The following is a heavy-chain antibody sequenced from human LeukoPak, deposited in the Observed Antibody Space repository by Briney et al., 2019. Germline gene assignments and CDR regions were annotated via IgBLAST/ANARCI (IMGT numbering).Heavy chain of an antibody. Sequence: ASVKVSCKASGYTFTGYYMHWVRQAPGQGLGWMGWINPNSGGTNYAQKFQGRVTMTRDTSISTAYMELSRLRSDDTAVYYCARAVVVPAYYYYYMDVWGKGTTVTVSS. CDR2: INPNSGGT. CDR1: GYTFTGYY. D-gene: IGHD2-2*01. V-gene: IGHV1-2*02. CDR3: ARAVVVPAYYYYYMDV. J-gene: IGHJ6*03.